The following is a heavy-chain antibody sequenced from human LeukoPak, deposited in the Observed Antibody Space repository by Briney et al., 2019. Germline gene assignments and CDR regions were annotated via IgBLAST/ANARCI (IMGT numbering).Heavy chain of an antibody. V-gene: IGHV3-21*04. CDR2: ISSSSSYI. CDR1: GFTFSSYS. CDR3: ARARLSYSSGYLYYFDY. J-gene: IGHJ4*02. D-gene: IGHD6-19*01. Sequence: GGSLRLSCAASGFTFSSYSMNRVRQAPGKGLEWVSSISSSSSYIYYADSVKGRFTISRDNAKNSLYLQMNSLRAEDTAVYYCARARLSYSSGYLYYFDYWGQGTLVTVSS.